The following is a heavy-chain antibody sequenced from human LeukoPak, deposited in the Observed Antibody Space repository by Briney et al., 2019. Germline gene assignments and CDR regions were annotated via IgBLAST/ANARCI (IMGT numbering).Heavy chain of an antibody. CDR2: ISGSGGNT. Sequence: GGSLRLSCAASGFTFSSYAMSWVRQAPGKGLEWVSAISGSGGNTYYADSVKGRFTISRDNSKSTLYLQMNGLRAEDTAIFYCAKSLFTSATGTGRAFHIWGQGTRVTVSS. D-gene: IGHD1-1*01. CDR1: GFTFSSYA. J-gene: IGHJ3*02. CDR3: AKSLFTSATGTGRAFHI. V-gene: IGHV3-23*01.